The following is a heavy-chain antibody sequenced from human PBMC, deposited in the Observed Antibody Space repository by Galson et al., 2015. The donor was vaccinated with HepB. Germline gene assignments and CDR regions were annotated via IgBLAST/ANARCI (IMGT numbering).Heavy chain of an antibody. CDR3: ARSIGILGVVLVFDAFDI. J-gene: IGHJ3*02. CDR1: GFSLSTSGMC. V-gene: IGHV2-70*11. Sequence: PALVKPTQTLTLTCTFSGFSLSTSGMCVSWIRQPPGKALEWLARIDWDDDKYYSTSLKTRLTISKDTSKNQVVLTMTNLDPVDTATYYCARSIGILGVVLVFDAFDIWGQGTMVTVSS. CDR2: IDWDDDK. D-gene: IGHD3-3*01.